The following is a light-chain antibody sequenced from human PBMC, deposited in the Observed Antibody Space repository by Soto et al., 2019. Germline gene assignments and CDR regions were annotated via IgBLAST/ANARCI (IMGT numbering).Light chain of an antibody. Sequence: SYELTQPPSMSVSPGQTASITCSGEKLGNKFVCWYQQKPGQSPVVVIYQDSRRPSGITERFSGSNSGNTATLTISGTQAMDEADYYCQAWDSRHVVFGGGTKLTVL. V-gene: IGLV3-1*01. CDR2: QDS. J-gene: IGLJ2*01. CDR3: QAWDSRHVV. CDR1: KLGNKF.